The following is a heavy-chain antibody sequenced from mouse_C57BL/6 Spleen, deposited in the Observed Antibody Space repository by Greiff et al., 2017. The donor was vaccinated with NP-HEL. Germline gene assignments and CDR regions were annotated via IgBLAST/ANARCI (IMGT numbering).Heavy chain of an antibody. CDR3: ARSTTEDD. D-gene: IGHD1-1*01. CDR2: INPGSGGT. CDR1: GYAFTNYL. J-gene: IGHJ2*01. V-gene: IGHV1-54*01. Sequence: QVQLQQSGAELVRPGTSVKVSCKASGYAFTNYLIEWVKQRPGQGLEWIGVINPGSGGTNYNEKFKGKATLTADKSSSTAYMQLSSLTSEDSAVYFCARSTTEDDWGQGTTLTVSS.